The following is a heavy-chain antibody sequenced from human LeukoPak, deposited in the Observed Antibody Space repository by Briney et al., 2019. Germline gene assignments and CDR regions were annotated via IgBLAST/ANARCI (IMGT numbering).Heavy chain of an antibody. D-gene: IGHD2/OR15-2a*01. Sequence: ASVKVSCKASGYIFMNYGFTWVRQAPGHGLEWMGRISPYNGDTRYAQQLRDRVTMTTDTSTSTAYMELRSLRSDDTAVYYYVRTEDDLASATFPFDLWGQGTLVIVSS. CDR2: ISPYNGDT. V-gene: IGHV1-18*01. CDR1: GYIFMNYG. J-gene: IGHJ4*02. CDR3: VRTEDDLASATFPFDL.